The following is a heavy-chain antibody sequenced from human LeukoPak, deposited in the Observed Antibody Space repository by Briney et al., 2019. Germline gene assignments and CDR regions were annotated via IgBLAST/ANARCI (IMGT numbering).Heavy chain of an antibody. CDR2: ISGSGGST. J-gene: IGHJ4*02. CDR3: ATVSQPAYYYGSGSYLY. V-gene: IGHV3-23*01. D-gene: IGHD3-10*01. Sequence: PGGSLRLSCAASGFTFSSYAMSWVRQAPGKGLEWVSAISGSGGSTYYADSVKGRFTISRDNSKNTLYLQMNSLRAEDTAVYYCATVSQPAYYYGSGSYLYWGQGTLVTVSS. CDR1: GFTFSSYA.